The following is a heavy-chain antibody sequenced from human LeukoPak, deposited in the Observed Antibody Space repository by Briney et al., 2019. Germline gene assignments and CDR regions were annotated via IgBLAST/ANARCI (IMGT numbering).Heavy chain of an antibody. CDR3: ARVPLRYFDWLFLSDY. V-gene: IGHV3-21*01. CDR1: GFTFSSYS. D-gene: IGHD3-9*01. Sequence: GGSLRLSCAASGFTFSSYSMNWVRQAPGKGLEWVSSVKGRFTISRDNAKNSLYLQMNSLRAEDTAVYYCARVPLRYFDWLFLSDYWGQGTLVTVSS. J-gene: IGHJ4*02.